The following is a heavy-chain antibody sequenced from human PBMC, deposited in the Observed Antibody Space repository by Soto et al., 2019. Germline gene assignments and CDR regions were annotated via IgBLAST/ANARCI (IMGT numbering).Heavy chain of an antibody. CDR3: ARGRYCLTGRCFPNWFDS. CDR2: TYKSATT. Sequence: SETLSLTCSVSGDSISTVDYFWAWIRQPPGQALEYIGYTYKSATTYYNPSFESRVAISLDTSKSQFSLNVTSVTAADTAVYFCARGRYCLTGRCFPNWFDSWGQGTLVTVSS. D-gene: IGHD2-15*01. CDR1: GDSISTVDYF. J-gene: IGHJ5*01. V-gene: IGHV4-30-4*01.